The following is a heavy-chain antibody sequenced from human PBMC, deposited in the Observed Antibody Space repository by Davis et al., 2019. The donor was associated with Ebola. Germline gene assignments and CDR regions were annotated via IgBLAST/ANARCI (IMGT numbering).Heavy chain of an antibody. D-gene: IGHD6-19*01. CDR3: ARDLAVAGTSYYYGMDV. CDR1: GFTFSSYW. Sequence: PGGSLRLSCAASGFTFSSYWMHWVRQAPGKGLVWVSRINSDGSSTSYADSVKGRFTISRDNAKNSLYLQMNSLRAEDTAVYYCARDLAVAGTSYYYGMDVWGKGTTVTVSS. J-gene: IGHJ6*04. V-gene: IGHV3-74*01. CDR2: INSDGSST.